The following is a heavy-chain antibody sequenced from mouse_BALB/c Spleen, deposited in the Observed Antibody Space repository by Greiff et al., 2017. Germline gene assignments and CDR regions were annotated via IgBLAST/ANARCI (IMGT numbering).Heavy chain of an antibody. D-gene: IGHD2-3*01. Sequence: EVKLMESGGGLVKPGGSLKLSCAASGFTFSSYAMSWVRQTPEKRLEWVASISSGGSTYYPDSVKGRFTISRDNARNILYLQMSSLRSEDTAMYYCAREGELDGYYVYFDYWGQGTTLTVSS. CDR1: GFTFSSYA. J-gene: IGHJ2*01. CDR2: ISSGGST. V-gene: IGHV5-6-5*01. CDR3: AREGELDGYYVYFDY.